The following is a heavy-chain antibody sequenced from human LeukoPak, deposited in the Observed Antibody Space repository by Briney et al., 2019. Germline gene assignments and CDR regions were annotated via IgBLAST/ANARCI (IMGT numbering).Heavy chain of an antibody. J-gene: IGHJ4*02. CDR3: ARGLSRIAVAGVNY. Sequence: GGSLRLSCAASGFTFSGYGMHWVRQAPGKGLEWVAVISYDGSNKYYADSVKGRFTISRDNSKNTLYLQMNSLRAEDTAVYYCARGLSRIAVAGVNYWGQGTLVTVSS. V-gene: IGHV3-30*19. CDR1: GFTFSGYG. CDR2: ISYDGSNK. D-gene: IGHD6-19*01.